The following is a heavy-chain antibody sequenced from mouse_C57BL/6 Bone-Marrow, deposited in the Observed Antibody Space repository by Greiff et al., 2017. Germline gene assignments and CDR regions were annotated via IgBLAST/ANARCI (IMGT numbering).Heavy chain of an antibody. Sequence: EVQLVESGEGLVKPGGSLKLSCAASGFTFSSYAMSWVRQTPEKRLEWVAYISSGGDYIYYADTVKGRFTISRDNARNTLYLQKSSLKSEDTAMYYCTRDGYFGSSYYFDYWGQGTTLTVSS. V-gene: IGHV5-9-1*02. CDR2: ISSGGDYI. CDR3: TRDGYFGSSYYFDY. J-gene: IGHJ2*01. CDR1: GFTFSSYA. D-gene: IGHD1-1*01.